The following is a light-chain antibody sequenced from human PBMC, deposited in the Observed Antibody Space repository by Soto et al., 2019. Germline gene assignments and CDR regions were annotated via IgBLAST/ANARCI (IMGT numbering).Light chain of an antibody. CDR3: SSYTSSYTWI. Sequence: QSVLTQSPSVSAAPGQKVTISCSGSSSNIGNNYVSWYQQLPGTAPKLLIYDNNKRPSGIPDRFSGSKSGTSGTLDITGLQTGDEADYYCSSYTSSYTWIFGGGTKLTVL. CDR1: SSNIGNNY. J-gene: IGLJ3*02. V-gene: IGLV1-51*01. CDR2: DNN.